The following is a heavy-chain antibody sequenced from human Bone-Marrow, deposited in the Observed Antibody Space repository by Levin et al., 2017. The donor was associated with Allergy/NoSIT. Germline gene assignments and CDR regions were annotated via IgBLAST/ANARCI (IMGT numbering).Heavy chain of an antibody. Sequence: GESLKISCAASGSTFSNSWMSWVRQAPGKGLEWVGRITSNAEGGTTEYAAPVKGRFTISRDDSKNTLYLQMNSLKTEETGVYYCNTEDTMCRGVIYGMDVWGQGTTVIVSS. V-gene: IGHV3-15*01. CDR3: NTEDTMCRGVIYGMDV. D-gene: IGHD3-10*01. CDR1: GSTFSNSW. J-gene: IGHJ6*02. CDR2: ITSNAEGGTT.